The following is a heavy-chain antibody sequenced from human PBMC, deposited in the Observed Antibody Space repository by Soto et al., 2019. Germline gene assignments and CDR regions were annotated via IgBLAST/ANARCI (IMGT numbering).Heavy chain of an antibody. V-gene: IGHV4-59*08. CDR3: ARRIVATETIDY. D-gene: IGHD5-12*01. J-gene: IGHJ4*02. CDR2: IYYAGST. Sequence: SETLSLTCTVSGGSISSYYWSWIRQPPGRGLEWIGFIYYAGSTKYNPSLNSRVTISVDTSKNQFSLTVTSVTAADTAVYYCARRIVATETIDYWGQGTLVTVSS. CDR1: GGSISSYY.